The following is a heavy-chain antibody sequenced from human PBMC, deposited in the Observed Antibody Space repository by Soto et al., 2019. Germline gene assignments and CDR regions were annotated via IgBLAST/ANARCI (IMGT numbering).Heavy chain of an antibody. J-gene: IGHJ6*02. D-gene: IGHD3-22*01. Sequence: GESLKISCKGSGYSFTSYWIGWVRQMPGKGLEWMGIIYPGDSDTRYSPSFQGQVTISADKSISTAYLQWSSLKASDTAMYYCARRLPYYDSSVTGTYYYYGMDAWGQWTTVAVSS. CDR1: GYSFTSYW. V-gene: IGHV5-51*01. CDR2: IYPGDSDT. CDR3: ARRLPYYDSSVTGTYYYYGMDA.